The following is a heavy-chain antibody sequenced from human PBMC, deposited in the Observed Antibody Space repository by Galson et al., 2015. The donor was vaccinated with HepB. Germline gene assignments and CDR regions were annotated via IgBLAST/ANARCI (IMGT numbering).Heavy chain of an antibody. V-gene: IGHV5-51*01. CDR2: IYPGDSDA. Sequence: AEVKKPGESLKISCKGSGYSFTSYWIGWVRQMPGKGLEWMGIIYPGDSDARYSPSFQGQVTISADKSISTAYLQWGSLKASDTAMYYCARPIYGSGSYYNGGYFDYWGQGTLVTVSS. D-gene: IGHD3-10*01. CDR3: ARPIYGSGSYYNGGYFDY. CDR1: GYSFTSYW. J-gene: IGHJ4*02.